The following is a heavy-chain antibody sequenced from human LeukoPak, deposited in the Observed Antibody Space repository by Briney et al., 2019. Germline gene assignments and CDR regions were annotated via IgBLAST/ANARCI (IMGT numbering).Heavy chain of an antibody. CDR3: AAGRVFDY. CDR2: IYSGGTT. Sequence: PGGSLRLSCAASGVTVSSSHMNWVRQAPGKGLEWVSVIYSGGTTYYGDSVKGRFTIPRDNSKNTVYLQMNSVGVEDTAVYYCAAGRVFDYWGQGTLVTVSS. CDR1: GVTVSSSH. J-gene: IGHJ4*02. V-gene: IGHV3-66*01.